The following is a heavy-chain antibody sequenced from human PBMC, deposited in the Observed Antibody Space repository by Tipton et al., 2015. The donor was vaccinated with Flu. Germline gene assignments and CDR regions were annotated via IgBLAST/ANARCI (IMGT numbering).Heavy chain of an antibody. CDR2: IYTSGTT. Sequence: TLSLTCTVSGGSIGSHSWNWIRQPAGKGLEWIGRIYTSGTTNYNPSLKSRVTISVDTSKNQFSLKLSSVTAADTAVYYCARDNRYDSSGLNWFDPWGQGTLVTVSS. CDR3: ARDNRYDSSGLNWFDP. V-gene: IGHV4-4*07. D-gene: IGHD3-22*01. J-gene: IGHJ5*02. CDR1: GGSIGSHS.